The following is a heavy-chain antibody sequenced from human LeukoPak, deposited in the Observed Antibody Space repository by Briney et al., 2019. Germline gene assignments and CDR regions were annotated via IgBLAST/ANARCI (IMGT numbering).Heavy chain of an antibody. V-gene: IGHV3-23*01. CDR2: ISGSGGST. CDR3: AKEAPYYYDSSGPLRLPDC. J-gene: IGHJ4*02. D-gene: IGHD3-22*01. Sequence: GGSLRLSCAASGFTFSSYAMSWVRQAPGKGLEWVSAISGSGGSTYYADSVKGRFTISRDNSKNTLYLQMNSLRAEDTAVYYCAKEAPYYYDSSGPLRLPDCWGQGTLVTVSS. CDR1: GFTFSSYA.